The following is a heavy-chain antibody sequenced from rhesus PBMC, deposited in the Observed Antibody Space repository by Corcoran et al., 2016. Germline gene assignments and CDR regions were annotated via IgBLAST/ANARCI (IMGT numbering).Heavy chain of an antibody. J-gene: IGHJ5-1*01. CDR1: GGSIRGYS. Sequence: QVQLQESGPGLVKPSETLSLTCTVSGGSIRGYSWNWIRQIPGKGLEWIANIHGSGTTTNYKPSLKSRVTLSVDTSKNQFSLKLTSVTAADTAVYYCARQTSGWAVTDVWGPGVLVTVSS. CDR2: IHGSGTTT. V-gene: IGHV4S11*01. D-gene: IGHD6-31*01. CDR3: ARQTSGWAVTDV.